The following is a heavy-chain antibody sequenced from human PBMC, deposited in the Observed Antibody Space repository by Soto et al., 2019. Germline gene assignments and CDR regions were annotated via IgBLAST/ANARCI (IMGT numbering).Heavy chain of an antibody. D-gene: IGHD1-26*01. CDR2: ISPNSGGT. CDR3: GKGRSGGVDVFY. Sequence: QVQLVQSGAEVKKSGASVKVSCKASGYTFTGYYIHWVRQAPGQGLEWMGEISPNSGGTKYAQKFQGRVTMTRDTSITTVYMDLSNLRPDDTAVYYCGKGRSGGVDVFYWGQGTLVTVYS. V-gene: IGHV1-2*02. CDR1: GYTFTGYY. J-gene: IGHJ4*02.